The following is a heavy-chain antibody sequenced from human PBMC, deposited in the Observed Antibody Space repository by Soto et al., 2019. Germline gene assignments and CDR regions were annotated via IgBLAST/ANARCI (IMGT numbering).Heavy chain of an antibody. J-gene: IGHJ4*02. CDR3: ARGRGWRDY. V-gene: IGHV1-8*01. CDR2: MDPKSGNT. Sequence: QVQLVQSGAEVKKPGASVKVSCKASGYTFTNYDINWVRQAPGQGLEWMGWMDPKSGNTDYAQKFQGRVTITRNTSISTAYLEVSSLSSEDTAGYFCARGRGWRDYWGQGNLVTVSS. D-gene: IGHD2-15*01. CDR1: GYTFTNYD.